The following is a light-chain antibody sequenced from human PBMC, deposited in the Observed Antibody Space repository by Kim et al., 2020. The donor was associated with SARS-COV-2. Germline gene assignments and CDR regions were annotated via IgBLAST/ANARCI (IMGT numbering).Light chain of an antibody. J-gene: IGLJ2*01. CDR1: SGHSSYA. CDR2: LNSDGSH. V-gene: IGLV4-69*01. Sequence: QLVLTQSPSASASLGASVKLTCTLSSGHSSYAIAWHQQQPEKGPRFLMKLNSDGSHGKGDGIPDRFSGSSSGADRYLTISSLQSEDEADYYCQAWGTGIVVFGGGTQLTVL. CDR3: QAWGTGIVV.